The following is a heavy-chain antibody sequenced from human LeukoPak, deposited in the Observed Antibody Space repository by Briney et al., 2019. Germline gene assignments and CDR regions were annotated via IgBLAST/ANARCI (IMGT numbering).Heavy chain of an antibody. CDR3: APGVEYQLLQGNWFDP. CDR1: GGTFSSYA. J-gene: IGHJ5*02. V-gene: IGHV1-69*13. D-gene: IGHD2-2*01. CDR2: IIPIFGTA. Sequence: SVKVSCKTSGGTFSSYAISWVRQAPGQGLEWMGGIIPIFGTANYAQKFQGRVTITADESTSTAYMELSSLRSEDTAVYYCAPGVEYQLLQGNWFDPWGQGTLVTVSS.